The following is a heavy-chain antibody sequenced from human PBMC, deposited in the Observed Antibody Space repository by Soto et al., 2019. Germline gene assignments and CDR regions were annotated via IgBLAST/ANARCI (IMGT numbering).Heavy chain of an antibody. Sequence: QVQLQESGPGLVKPSQTLSLTCTVSGGSISSGVYYWSWIRQAPGKGLEWIGYIYHSGSTYYSPSLKSHSTLSADTSKNQFSLKLSSVTAADTAVYYCARAMNLASSYNWFDPWGQGTLVTVSS. CDR2: IYHSGST. V-gene: IGHV4-30-4*01. CDR1: GGSISSGVYY. CDR3: ARAMNLASSYNWFDP. D-gene: IGHD2-21*01. J-gene: IGHJ5*02.